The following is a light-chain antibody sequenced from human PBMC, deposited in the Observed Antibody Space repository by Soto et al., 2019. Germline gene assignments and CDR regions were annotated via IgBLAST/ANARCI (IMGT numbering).Light chain of an antibody. CDR1: QIINTF. Sequence: DIQMTQSPSSLSASVGDNVIITCRASQIINTFLNWYQQKPGKAPKLLIYGASNLQSGVPSRFIGSGSGTHFTLSINSLRPEDSATYYCQQSFAAPVTFGGGTKVDIK. CDR3: QQSFAAPVT. CDR2: GAS. V-gene: IGKV1-39*01. J-gene: IGKJ4*01.